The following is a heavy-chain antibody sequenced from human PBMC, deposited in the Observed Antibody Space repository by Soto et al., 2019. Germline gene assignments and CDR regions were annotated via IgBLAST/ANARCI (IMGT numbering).Heavy chain of an antibody. Sequence: VQLVESGGGLVQPGGSLRLSCAASGFTFSSYSMNWVRQAPGKGLEWVSYISSSSSTIYYADSVKGRFTISRDNAKNSLYLQMNSLRAEDTAVYYCARDSPVGSSWYFFDYWGQGTLVTVSS. CDR3: ARDSPVGSSWYFFDY. D-gene: IGHD6-13*01. CDR1: GFTFSSYS. J-gene: IGHJ4*02. CDR2: ISSSSSTI. V-gene: IGHV3-48*01.